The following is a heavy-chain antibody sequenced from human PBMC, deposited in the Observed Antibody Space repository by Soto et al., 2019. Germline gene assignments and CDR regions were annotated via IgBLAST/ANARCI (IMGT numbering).Heavy chain of an antibody. V-gene: IGHV3-30-3*01. CDR2: ISYDGSNK. CDR3: ARDSGALRYFDY. J-gene: IGHJ4*02. Sequence: GGSLRLSCAASGFTFSSYAMHWVRQAPGKGLEWVAVISYDGSNKYYADSVKGRFTISRDNSKNTLYLQMNSLRAEDTAVYYCARDSGALRYFDYWGQGTLVTVSS. D-gene: IGHD3-10*01. CDR1: GFTFSSYA.